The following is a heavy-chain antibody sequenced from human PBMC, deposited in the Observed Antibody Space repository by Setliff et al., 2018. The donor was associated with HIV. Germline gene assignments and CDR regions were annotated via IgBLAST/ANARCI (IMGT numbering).Heavy chain of an antibody. D-gene: IGHD6-19*01. CDR1: GFTFDDYA. J-gene: IGHJ6*02. CDR2: ISWDGTTT. Sequence: PGGSLRLSCAASGFTFDDYALHWVRQAPGKGLEWVSLISWDGTTTYYTDSVKGRFTISRDNRKNSLFLQMNSLRAEDTAFYYCAKDTYTNGWHTSNFYHYGLEVWGQGTTVTVSS. CDR3: AKDTYTNGWHTSNFYHYGLEV. V-gene: IGHV3-43D*03.